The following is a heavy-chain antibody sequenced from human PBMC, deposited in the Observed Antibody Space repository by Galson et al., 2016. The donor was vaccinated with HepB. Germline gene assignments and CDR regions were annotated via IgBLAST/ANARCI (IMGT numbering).Heavy chain of an antibody. V-gene: IGHV3-23*01. CDR1: GFTFSSYP. CDR2: ISGSGDTT. D-gene: IGHD6-13*01. J-gene: IGHJ4*02. CDR3: AAMGGGSGSWYKY. Sequence: SLRLSCAASGFTFSSYPMSWVRQAPGKGLEWVSRISGSGDTTNYADSVRGRFTISRDNSKSTLFLQLSSLRAGDTAVYYCAAMGGGSGSWYKYWGQGNLVTVSS.